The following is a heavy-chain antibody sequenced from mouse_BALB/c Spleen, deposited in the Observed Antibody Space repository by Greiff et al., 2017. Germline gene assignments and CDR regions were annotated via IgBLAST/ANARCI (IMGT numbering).Heavy chain of an antibody. D-gene: IGHD2-3*01. CDR2: IDPANGNT. Sequence: EVQLQQSGAELVRSGASVKLSCTASGFNIKDTYMHWVKQRPEQGLEWIGRIDPANGNTKYDPKFQGKATITADTSSNTAYLQLSSLTSEDTAVYYCANDGYDYAMDYWGQGTSVTVSS. CDR3: ANDGYDYAMDY. CDR1: GFNIKDTY. V-gene: IGHV14-3*02. J-gene: IGHJ4*01.